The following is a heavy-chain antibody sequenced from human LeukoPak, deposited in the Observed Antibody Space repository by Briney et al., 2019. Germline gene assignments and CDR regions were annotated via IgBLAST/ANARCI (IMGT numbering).Heavy chain of an antibody. Sequence: PSETLSLTCTVSGGSISSYYWSWIRQPPGKGLEWIGYIYYSGSTNYNPSLKSRVTMSVDTSKNQFSLKLSSVTAADTAVYYCARLIKPHSRRRVGYYYYGMDVWGQGTTVTVSS. D-gene: IGHD1-26*01. CDR3: ARLIKPHSRRRVGYYYYGMDV. CDR1: GGSISSYY. J-gene: IGHJ6*02. CDR2: IYYSGST. V-gene: IGHV4-59*08.